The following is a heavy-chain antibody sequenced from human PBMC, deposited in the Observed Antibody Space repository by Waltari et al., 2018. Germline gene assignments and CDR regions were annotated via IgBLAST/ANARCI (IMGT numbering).Heavy chain of an antibody. J-gene: IGHJ4*02. D-gene: IGHD1-26*01. Sequence: QVQLQQWGAGLLKPSETLSLTCAVYGGSFSGYYWSWIRQPPGKGLEWIGEINHSGSTNYNPSLKSRVTIAVDTSKNQFSLKLSSVTAADTAVYYCARVRGGGATKDWGQGTLVTVSS. V-gene: IGHV4-34*01. CDR1: GGSFSGYY. CDR2: INHSGST. CDR3: ARVRGGGATKD.